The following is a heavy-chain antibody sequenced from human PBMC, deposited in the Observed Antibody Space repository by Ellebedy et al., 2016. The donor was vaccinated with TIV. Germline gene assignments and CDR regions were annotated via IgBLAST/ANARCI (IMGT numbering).Heavy chain of an antibody. D-gene: IGHD5-12*01. CDR3: ANIVATIGYYGMDV. CDR2: IIPIFGTA. J-gene: IGHJ6*02. V-gene: IGHV1-69*13. Sequence: SVKVSXXASGGTFSSYAISWVRQAPGQGLEWMGGIIPIFGTANYAQKFQGRVTITADESTSTAYMELSSLRSEDTAVYYCANIVATIGYYGMDVWGQGTTVTVSS. CDR1: GGTFSSYA.